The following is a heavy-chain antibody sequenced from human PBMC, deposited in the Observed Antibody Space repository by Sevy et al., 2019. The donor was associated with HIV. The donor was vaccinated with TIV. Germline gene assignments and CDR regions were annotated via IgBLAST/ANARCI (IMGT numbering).Heavy chain of an antibody. J-gene: IGHJ4*02. CDR3: ASQRITMVRGVIGLDY. V-gene: IGHV3-30*03. D-gene: IGHD3-10*01. CDR1: GFTFSSYG. CDR2: ISYDGSNK. Sequence: GGSLRLSCAASGFTFSSYGMHWVRQAPGKGLEWVAVISYDGSNKYYADSVKGRFTISRDNSKNTLYLQMNCLRAEDTAVYYCASQRITMVRGVIGLDYWGQGTLVTVSS.